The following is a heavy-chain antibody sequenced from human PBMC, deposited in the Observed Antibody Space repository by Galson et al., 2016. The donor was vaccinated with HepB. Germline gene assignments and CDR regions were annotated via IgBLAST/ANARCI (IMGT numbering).Heavy chain of an antibody. CDR1: GVICSTCG. D-gene: IGHD2-8*02. V-gene: IGHV3-23*01. CDR3: AKNAGGAIMFES. CDR2: ISGDGINT. Sequence: SLRLSCAASGVICSTCGTAWVRQAPGKGLEWVSSISGDGINTHYADSVKGRFIISRDNSKNMVHLQMNSLRAEDAAVYYCAKNAGGAIMFESWGHGTLVTVSS. J-gene: IGHJ5*01.